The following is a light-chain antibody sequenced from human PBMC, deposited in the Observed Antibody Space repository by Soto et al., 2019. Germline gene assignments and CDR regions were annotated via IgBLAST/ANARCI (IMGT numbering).Light chain of an antibody. CDR1: QSISTY. Sequence: DIQMTQSPSSLSASVGDRVTITCRASQSISTYFNWYQQKPGKAPKLLISAASSLQSGVPSRFSGSGSGTDFTLTISSLQPEDFATYYCQQSYSIPWTFGLGTKVEIK. V-gene: IGKV1-39*01. CDR2: AAS. J-gene: IGKJ1*01. CDR3: QQSYSIPWT.